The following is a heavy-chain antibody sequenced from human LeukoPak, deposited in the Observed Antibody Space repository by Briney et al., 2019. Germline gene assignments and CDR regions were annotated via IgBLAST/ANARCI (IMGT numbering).Heavy chain of an antibody. V-gene: IGHV3-48*04. CDR3: AREITYYYDSSGYPRGGDAFDI. J-gene: IGHJ3*02. Sequence: GGSLRLSCAASGFTFSSHSMNWVRQAPGKGLEWVSYISSSSSTIYYADSVKGRFTISRDNAKNSLYLQMNSLRAEDTAVYYCAREITYYYDSSGYPRGGDAFDIWGQGTMVTVSS. D-gene: IGHD3-22*01. CDR2: ISSSSSTI. CDR1: GFTFSSHS.